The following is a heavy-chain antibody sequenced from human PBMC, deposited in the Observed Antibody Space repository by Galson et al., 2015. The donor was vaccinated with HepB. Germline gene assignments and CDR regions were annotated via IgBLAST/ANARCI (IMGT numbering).Heavy chain of an antibody. CDR3: ARDGVAQGSDAFDI. V-gene: IGHV3-48*01. D-gene: IGHD2-15*01. J-gene: IGHJ3*02. Sequence: SLRLSCAASGFTFSSYSMNWVRQAPGKGLEWVSYISSSSSTIYYADSVKGRFTISRDNAKNSLYLQMNSLRAEDTAVYYCARDGVAQGSDAFDIWGQGTMVTVSS. CDR2: ISSSSSTI. CDR1: GFTFSSYS.